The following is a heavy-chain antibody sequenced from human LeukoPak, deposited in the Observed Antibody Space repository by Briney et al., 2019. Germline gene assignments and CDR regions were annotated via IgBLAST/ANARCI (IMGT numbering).Heavy chain of an antibody. CDR1: GLTFGSYG. D-gene: IGHD3-9*01. Sequence: GRSLRLSCSASGLTFGSYGMHWVRQAPGKGLEWVAVISYDGMTKYYEESVKGRFTISRDNSKNTLYLQMNSLRAEDTAVYYCARDSGDYDILTGYPDNWGQGTLVTVSS. J-gene: IGHJ4*02. CDR2: ISYDGMTK. CDR3: ARDSGDYDILTGYPDN. V-gene: IGHV3-30*03.